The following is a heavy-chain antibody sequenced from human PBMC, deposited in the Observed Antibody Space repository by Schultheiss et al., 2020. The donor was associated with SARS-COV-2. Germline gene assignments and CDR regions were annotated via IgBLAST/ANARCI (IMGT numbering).Heavy chain of an antibody. D-gene: IGHD3-3*01. CDR1: GFTFSDYY. CDR2: ISSSGSTI. V-gene: IGHV3-11*04. J-gene: IGHJ1*01. CDR3: ATQGVLRFLEWFYAEYFQH. Sequence: GGSLRLSCAASGFTFSDYYMSWIRQAPGKGLEWVSYISSSGSTIYYADSVKGRFTISRDNAKNSLYLQMNSLRAEDTAVYYCATQGVLRFLEWFYAEYFQHWGQGTLVTVSS.